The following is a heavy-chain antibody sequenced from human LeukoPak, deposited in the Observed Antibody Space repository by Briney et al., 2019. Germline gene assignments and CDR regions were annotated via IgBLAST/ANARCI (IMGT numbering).Heavy chain of an antibody. CDR3: TRVGYIDEGIDC. J-gene: IGHJ4*02. D-gene: IGHD5-24*01. Sequence: GGSLRLSCVASGFPFSSYWMTWVRHAPGKGLEWVANIKQDGSKKSYVDSVKGRFTISRDNAKNSLYLQMNSLRAEDTAIYYCTRVGYIDEGIDCWGQGTLVTVSS. V-gene: IGHV3-7*04. CDR1: GFPFSSYW. CDR2: IKQDGSKK.